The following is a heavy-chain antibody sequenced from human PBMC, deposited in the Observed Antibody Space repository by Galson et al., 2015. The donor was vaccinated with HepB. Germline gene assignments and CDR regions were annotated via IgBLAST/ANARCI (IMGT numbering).Heavy chain of an antibody. D-gene: IGHD1-26*01. CDR2: IDPSDSYT. CDR3: ARLGGNSGSYSYYYYGMDV. V-gene: IGHV5-10-1*01. CDR1: GYSFTSYW. J-gene: IGHJ6*02. Sequence: QSGAEVKKPGESLRISCKGSGYSFTSYWISWVRQMPGKGLEWMGRIDPSDSYTNYSPSFQGHVTISADKSISTAYLQWSSLKASDTAMYYCARLGGNSGSYSYYYYGMDVWGQGTTVTVSS.